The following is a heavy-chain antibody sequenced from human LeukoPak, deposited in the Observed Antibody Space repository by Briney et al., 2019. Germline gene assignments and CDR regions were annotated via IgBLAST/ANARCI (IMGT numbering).Heavy chain of an antibody. CDR1: GGSISSGGYY. CDR3: ARAKATYYYDSSGYYEDY. J-gene: IGHJ4*02. D-gene: IGHD3-22*01. CDR2: IYYSGST. Sequence: SQTLSLTCTVSGGSISSGGYYWSWIRQHPGKGLEWIGYIYYSGSTYYNPSLKSRVTISVDTSKNQFSLKLSSVAAADTAVYYCARAKATYYYDSSGYYEDYWGQGTLVTVSS. V-gene: IGHV4-31*03.